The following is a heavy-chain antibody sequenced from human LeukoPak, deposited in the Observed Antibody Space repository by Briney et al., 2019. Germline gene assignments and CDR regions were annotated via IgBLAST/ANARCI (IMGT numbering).Heavy chain of an antibody. V-gene: IGHV3-23*01. D-gene: IGHD1-26*01. CDR3: ARDKYSGSAGGAFDI. CDR2: ISGSGSTI. J-gene: IGHJ3*02. CDR1: GFTFSSYA. Sequence: PGGSLRLSCAASGFTFSSYAMSWVRQAPGKGLEWVSAISGSGSTIYYADSVKGRFTISRDNAKNSLYLQMDSLRAEDTAVYYCARDKYSGSAGGAFDIWSQGTMVTVSS.